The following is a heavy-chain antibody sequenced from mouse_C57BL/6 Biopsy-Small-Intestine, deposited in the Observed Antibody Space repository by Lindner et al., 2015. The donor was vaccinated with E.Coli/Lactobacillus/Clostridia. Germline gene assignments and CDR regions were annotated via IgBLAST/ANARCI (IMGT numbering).Heavy chain of an antibody. CDR3: ARDVTWNDPFDV. J-gene: IGHJ1*01. V-gene: IGHV1-84*02. CDR2: ISPENGKT. Sequence: SVKVSCKASGYTFTNYVISWVRQAPGQGLESMGWISPENGKTNYVQTFQGRVTMTADTSTSTVYMELRSLRSDDTALYFCARDVTWNDPFDVWGQGTMVTVSS. D-gene: IGHD2-3*01. CDR1: GYTFTNYV.